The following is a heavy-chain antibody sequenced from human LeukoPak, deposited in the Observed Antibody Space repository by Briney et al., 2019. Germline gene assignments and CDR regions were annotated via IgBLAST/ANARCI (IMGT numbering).Heavy chain of an antibody. CDR3: ARVSSGVYFDY. J-gene: IGHJ4*02. Sequence: SETLXLTCTVSXGXXSXXXXXXXXXXPGXXXXXIGYIYNSGSTXYNPSLKSRVAISVDTSKNQFSLKLSSVTAADTAVYYCARVSSGVYFDYWGQGTLVTVSS. V-gene: IGHV4-59*01. D-gene: IGHD2-15*01. CDR1: XGXXSXXX. CDR2: IYNSGST.